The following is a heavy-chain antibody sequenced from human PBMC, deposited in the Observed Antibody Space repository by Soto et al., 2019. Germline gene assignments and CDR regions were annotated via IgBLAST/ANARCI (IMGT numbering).Heavy chain of an antibody. CDR2: ISSSSSTI. CDR3: ARQGITFGGVIGNFDY. D-gene: IGHD3-16*01. Sequence: EVQLVESGGGLVQPGGSLRLSCAASGFTFSSYSMNWVRQAPGKGLEWVSYISSSSSTIYYVDSVKGRFTISRDNAKNSLYLQRSSLRAEDTAVYYCARQGITFGGVIGNFDYWGQGTLVTVSS. V-gene: IGHV3-48*01. J-gene: IGHJ4*02. CDR1: GFTFSSYS.